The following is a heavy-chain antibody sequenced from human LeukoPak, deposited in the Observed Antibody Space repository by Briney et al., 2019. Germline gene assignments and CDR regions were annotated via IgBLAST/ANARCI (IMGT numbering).Heavy chain of an antibody. CDR2: IIPIFGTA. D-gene: IGHD2-2*01. CDR1: GGTFSSYA. Sequence: SVKVSCKASGGTFSSYAISWVRQAPGQGLEWMGGIIPIFGTANYAQKFQGRVTITTDESTSTAYMELSSLRSEDTAVYYCARDKEITRGWFDPWGQGTLVTVSS. J-gene: IGHJ5*02. CDR3: ARDKEITRGWFDP. V-gene: IGHV1-69*05.